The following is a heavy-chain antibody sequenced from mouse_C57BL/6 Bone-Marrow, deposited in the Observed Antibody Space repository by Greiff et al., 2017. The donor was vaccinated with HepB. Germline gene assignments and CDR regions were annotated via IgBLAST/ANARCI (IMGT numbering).Heavy chain of an antibody. J-gene: IGHJ4*01. CDR1: GYTFTDYE. D-gene: IGHD1-1*01. Sequence: VQLQQSGAELVRPGASVTLSCKASGYTFTDYEMHWVKQTPVHGLEWIGAIDPETGGTAYNQKFKGKAILTADKSSSTAYMELRSLTSEDSAVYYCTRSDYYCSSYAMDYWGQGTSVTVSS. V-gene: IGHV1-15*01. CDR2: IDPETGGT. CDR3: TRSDYYCSSYAMDY.